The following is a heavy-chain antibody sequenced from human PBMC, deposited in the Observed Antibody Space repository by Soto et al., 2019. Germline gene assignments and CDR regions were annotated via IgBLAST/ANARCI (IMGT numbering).Heavy chain of an antibody. J-gene: IGHJ4*02. D-gene: IGHD3-16*02. V-gene: IGHV4-61*01. CDR3: ARRVDYVWGSYRYSPYFDD. CDR1: GGSVSSGSYY. Sequence: SETLSLTCTVSGGSVSSGSYYWSWIRQPPGKGLEWIGYIYYSGSTNYNPSLKSRVTISVDTSKNQFSLKLSSVTAADTAVYYCARRVDYVWGSYRYSPYFDDWGQGTLVTVSS. CDR2: IYYSGST.